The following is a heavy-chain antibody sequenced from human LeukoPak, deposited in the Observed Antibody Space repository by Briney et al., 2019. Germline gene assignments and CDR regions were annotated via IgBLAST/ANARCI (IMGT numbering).Heavy chain of an antibody. CDR3: ARDRRPPFDY. V-gene: IGHV3-7*03. CDR2: IKKDGSEK. CDR1: GFTFSSHW. Sequence: GGSLRLSCAASGFTFSSHWMSWVRQAPGKGLEWVANIKKDGSEKYYVDAVKGRFTISRDNAKNSLYLQMNSLRAEDTAVYYCARDRRPPFDYWGQGTLVTVSS. D-gene: IGHD1-1*01. J-gene: IGHJ4*02.